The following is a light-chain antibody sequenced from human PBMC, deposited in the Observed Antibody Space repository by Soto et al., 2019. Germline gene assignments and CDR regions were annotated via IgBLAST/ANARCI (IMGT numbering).Light chain of an antibody. Sequence: SYELTQPPSVSVAPEKTATITCGGTNIGDKRVHWYRQKPGQAPVLLISYDSDRHSGIPERFSGSNSGNTATLTISRVEAGDEADYYCQVWDIMTDNYVFGGGTKLTVL. J-gene: IGLJ1*01. CDR3: QVWDIMTDNYV. V-gene: IGLV3-21*04. CDR2: YDS. CDR1: NIGDKR.